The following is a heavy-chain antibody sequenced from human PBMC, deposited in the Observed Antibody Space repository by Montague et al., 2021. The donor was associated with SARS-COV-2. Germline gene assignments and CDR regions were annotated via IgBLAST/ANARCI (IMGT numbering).Heavy chain of an antibody. CDR2: IFHDGTS. V-gene: IGHV4-4*02. CDR1: GESVTRSW. Sequence: SETRSLTCAVSGESVTRSWWTWVRQPPGQRLQWIGEIFHDGTSRSNYXRALKSRVTISIDTSKNQFFLRLSSVTAADTALYFCTRARSKAIDYWGQGAPVTVSS. J-gene: IGHJ4*02. D-gene: IGHD2/OR15-2a*01. CDR3: TRARSKAIDY.